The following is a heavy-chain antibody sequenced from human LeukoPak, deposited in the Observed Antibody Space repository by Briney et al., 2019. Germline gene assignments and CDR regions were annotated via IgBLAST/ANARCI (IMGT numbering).Heavy chain of an antibody. D-gene: IGHD4-23*01. CDR2: IIPIFGTA. Sequence: ASVKVSCKASGGTFSSYAISWVRQAPGQGLEWMGGIIPIFGTANYAQKFQGRVTITTDESTSTAYMELSSLRSEDTAVYYCARGPLYGGNSGVDYWGQGTLVTVSS. CDR1: GGTFSSYA. CDR3: ARGPLYGGNSGVDY. J-gene: IGHJ4*02. V-gene: IGHV1-69*05.